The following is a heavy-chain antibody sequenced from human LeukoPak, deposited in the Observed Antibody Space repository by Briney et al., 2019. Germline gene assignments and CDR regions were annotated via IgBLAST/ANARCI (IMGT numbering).Heavy chain of an antibody. CDR1: GYTFTNYD. D-gene: IGHD2-21*02. Sequence: ASVKVSCKAYGYTFTNYDINWVRQATGQGLEWMGWMNPNTGNTGYAQKFQGRVTITRVTSMGTAYMELSSLKSEDTAVYYCARVGTDVTGLDDAFDIWGQGTMATVSS. CDR2: MNPNTGNT. J-gene: IGHJ3*02. V-gene: IGHV1-8*03. CDR3: ARVGTDVTGLDDAFDI.